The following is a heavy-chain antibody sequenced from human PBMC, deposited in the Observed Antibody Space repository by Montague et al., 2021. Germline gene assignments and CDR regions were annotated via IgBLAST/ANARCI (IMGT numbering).Heavy chain of an antibody. CDR1: GGSLSEYY. CDR2: VRHIGST. J-gene: IGHJ4*02. Sequence: SETLSLTCGVYGGSLSEYYWTWIRQSPAKGLEWIGEVRHIGSTNYNPSLKSRVTMSVDKSKNQFSLKLRSVTAADTAVYYCPSDRGPFDYWGQGTVVTVSS. D-gene: IGHD3-10*01. V-gene: IGHV4-34*01. CDR3: PSDRGPFDY.